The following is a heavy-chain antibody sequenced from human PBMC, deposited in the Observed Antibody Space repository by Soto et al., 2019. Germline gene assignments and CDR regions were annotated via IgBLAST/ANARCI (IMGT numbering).Heavy chain of an antibody. D-gene: IGHD2-15*01. J-gene: IGHJ4*02. CDR2: INSDGSST. CDR1: GFTFSNHW. Sequence: EVQLVESGGGLVQPGGSLRLSCAASGFTFSNHWMHWVRQAPRKGRVWVSRINSDGSSTSYADSVKGRFTISRDTAKNTLYLKMDSLRAEDTAVYYCARDLTHWSGCSCDFGPFDYWGQETLVTFSS. V-gene: IGHV3-74*01. CDR3: ARDLTHWSGCSCDFGPFDY.